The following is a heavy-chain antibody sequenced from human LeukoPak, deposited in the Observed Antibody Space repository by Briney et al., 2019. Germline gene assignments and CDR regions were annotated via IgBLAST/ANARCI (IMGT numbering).Heavy chain of an antibody. Sequence: SVKVSCKASGGTFSSYAISWVRQAPGQGLEWMGRIIPIFGTANYAQKFQGRVTITTDESTSTAYMELSSLRSEDTAVYYCARVEVAAAGPSWPPIDYWGQGTLVSVSS. CDR2: IIPIFGTA. J-gene: IGHJ4*02. CDR1: GGTFSSYA. D-gene: IGHD6-13*01. V-gene: IGHV1-69*05. CDR3: ARVEVAAAGPSWPPIDY.